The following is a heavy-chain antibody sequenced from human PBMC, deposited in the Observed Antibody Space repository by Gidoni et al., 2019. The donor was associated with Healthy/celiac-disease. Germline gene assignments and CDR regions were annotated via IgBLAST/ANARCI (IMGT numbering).Heavy chain of an antibody. Sequence: EVQLVESGGGLVKPGGSLRLSCAASGFTFRSYSMNWVRQAPGKGLGWVSSISSSSSYIYYADSVKGRFTISRDNAKNSLYLQMNSLRAEDTAVYYCARAPRGGYFDYWGQGTLVTVSS. D-gene: IGHD3-16*01. V-gene: IGHV3-21*01. CDR2: ISSSSSYI. CDR3: ARAPRGGYFDY. J-gene: IGHJ4*02. CDR1: GFTFRSYS.